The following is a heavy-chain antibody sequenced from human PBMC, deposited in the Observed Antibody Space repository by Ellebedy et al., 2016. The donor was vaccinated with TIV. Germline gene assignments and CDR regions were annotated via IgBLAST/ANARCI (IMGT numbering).Heavy chain of an antibody. CDR2: ISGSGGST. J-gene: IGHJ4*02. CDR3: AKDNVVVPALDY. V-gene: IGHV3-23*01. Sequence: GESLKISXAASGFTFSSYAMSWVRQAPGKGLEWVSAISGSGGSTYYADSVKGRFTISRDNSKNTLYLQMNSLRAEDTAVYYCAKDNVVVPALDYWGQGTLVTVSS. CDR1: GFTFSSYA. D-gene: IGHD2-2*01.